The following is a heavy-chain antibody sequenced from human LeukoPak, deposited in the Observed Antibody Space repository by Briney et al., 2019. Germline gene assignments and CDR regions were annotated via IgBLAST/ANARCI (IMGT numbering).Heavy chain of an antibody. CDR2: ISYDGSNK. Sequence: GGSLRLSCAASGFTFSSYAMHWVRQAPGKGLGWVAVISYDGSNKYYADSVKGRFTISRDNSKNTLYLQMNSLRAEDTAVYYCAKVAHGDYFDYWGQGTLVTVSS. CDR1: GFTFSSYA. D-gene: IGHD3-10*01. V-gene: IGHV3-30-3*01. J-gene: IGHJ4*02. CDR3: AKVAHGDYFDY.